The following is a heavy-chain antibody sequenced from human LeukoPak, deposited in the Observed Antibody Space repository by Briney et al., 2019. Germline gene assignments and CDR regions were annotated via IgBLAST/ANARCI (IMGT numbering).Heavy chain of an antibody. CDR3: ARDRCSSTSCSYFDY. CDR2: IYYSGST. J-gene: IGHJ4*02. CDR1: SGSISSYY. V-gene: IGHV4-59*01. Sequence: SETLSLTCTVSSGSISSYYWSWIRQPPGKGLEWIGYIYYSGSTNYNPSLKSRVTISVDTSKNQFSLKLSSVAAADTAVYYCARDRCSSTSCSYFDYWGQGTLVTVSS. D-gene: IGHD2-2*01.